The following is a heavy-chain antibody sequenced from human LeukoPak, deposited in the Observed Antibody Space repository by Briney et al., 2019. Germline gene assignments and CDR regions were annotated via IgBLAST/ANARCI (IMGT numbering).Heavy chain of an antibody. Sequence: GGSLRLSCAASGFTFSDYYMSWIRQAPGKGLEWVSYISSSGSTIYYADSAKGRFTISRDNAKNSLYLQMNSLRAEDTAVYYCASSVVVPAAAPDYWGQGTLVTVSS. CDR2: ISSSGSTI. CDR3: ASSVVVPAAAPDY. J-gene: IGHJ4*02. D-gene: IGHD2-2*01. CDR1: GFTFSDYY. V-gene: IGHV3-11*01.